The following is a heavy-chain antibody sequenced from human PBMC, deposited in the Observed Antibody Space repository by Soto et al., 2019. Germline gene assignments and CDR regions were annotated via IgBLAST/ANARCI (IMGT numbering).Heavy chain of an antibody. CDR1: GYTFTSYG. V-gene: IGHV1-18*01. Sequence: ASVKVSCKASGYTFTSYGISWVRQAPGQGLEWMGWISAYNGNTNYAQKLQGRVTMTTDTSTSTAYMELRSLRSDDTAVYYCARVHVYGDVGEYCFDHWGQAPLVTVSS. CDR3: ARVHVYGDVGEYCFDH. CDR2: ISAYNGNT. D-gene: IGHD4-17*01. J-gene: IGHJ4*02.